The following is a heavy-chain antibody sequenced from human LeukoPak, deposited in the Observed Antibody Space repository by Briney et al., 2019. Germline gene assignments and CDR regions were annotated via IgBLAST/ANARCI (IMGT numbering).Heavy chain of an antibody. V-gene: IGHV3-21*01. CDR1: GFSFSSFS. CDR3: ARVPYCSGGSCYCDY. D-gene: IGHD2-15*01. CDR2: ISSSSTYI. Sequence: PGGSLRLSCAASGFSFSSFSMNWVRQAPGKGLEWVSSISSSSTYIYYADSVKGRFTISRDNAKNSLFLQMNSLRAGDTAVYYCARVPYCSGGSCYCDYRGQGTLVTVSS. J-gene: IGHJ4*02.